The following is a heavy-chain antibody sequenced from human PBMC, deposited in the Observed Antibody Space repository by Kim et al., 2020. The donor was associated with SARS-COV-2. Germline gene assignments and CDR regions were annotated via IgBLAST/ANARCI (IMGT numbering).Heavy chain of an antibody. CDR2: INHSGST. J-gene: IGHJ5*02. CDR1: GGSFRGYY. D-gene: IGHD1-1*01. CDR3: ARDRIFNWYTGWFDP. Sequence: SETLSLTCAVYGGSFRGYYWSWIRRPPGKGLEWIGEINHSGSTNYNPSLKSRVTISVDTSRNQFSLKVTSVTAADTAVYYCARDRIFNWYTGWFDPWGQGTLVTVSS. V-gene: IGHV4-34*01.